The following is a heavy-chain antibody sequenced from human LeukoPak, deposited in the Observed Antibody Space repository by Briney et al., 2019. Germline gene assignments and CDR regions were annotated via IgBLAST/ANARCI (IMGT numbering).Heavy chain of an antibody. Sequence: GGSLRLSCAASGFTFSNYGMSWVRQAPGKGLEWVSYISSSGSTIYYADSVKGRFTISRDNAKNSLYLQMNSLRAEDTAVYYCARDYYDILTGYKYFDYWGQGTLVTVSS. CDR1: GFTFSNYG. CDR2: ISSSGSTI. V-gene: IGHV3-48*04. D-gene: IGHD3-9*01. J-gene: IGHJ4*02. CDR3: ARDYYDILTGYKYFDY.